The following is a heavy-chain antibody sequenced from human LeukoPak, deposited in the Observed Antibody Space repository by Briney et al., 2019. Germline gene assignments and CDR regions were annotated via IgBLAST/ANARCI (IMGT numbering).Heavy chain of an antibody. CDR3: ARDSRSSMVYYYYGMDV. J-gene: IGHJ6*02. V-gene: IGHV1-46*01. Sequence: ASAKVSCKASGYTFTSYYMHWVRQAPGQGLEWMGIINPSGGSTSYAQKFQGRVTMTRDTSTSTVYMELSSLRSEDTAVYYCARDSRSSMVYYYYGMDVWGQGTTVTVSS. D-gene: IGHD3-10*01. CDR2: INPSGGST. CDR1: GYTFTSYY.